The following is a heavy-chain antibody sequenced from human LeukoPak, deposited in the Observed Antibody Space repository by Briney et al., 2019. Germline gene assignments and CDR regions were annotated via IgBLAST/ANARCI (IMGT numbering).Heavy chain of an antibody. CDR1: GFAFDDYA. Sequence: GGSLRLSCAASGFAFDDYAMHWVRQAPGKGLEWVSLISGDGDTTYYADSVKGRFTISRDNSKNSLSLQMNSLRTEDTAFYYCAKGGHYDSRDAIDYWGRGTLVTVSS. CDR3: AKGGHYDSRDAIDY. V-gene: IGHV3-43*02. D-gene: IGHD3-22*01. CDR2: ISGDGDTT. J-gene: IGHJ4*02.